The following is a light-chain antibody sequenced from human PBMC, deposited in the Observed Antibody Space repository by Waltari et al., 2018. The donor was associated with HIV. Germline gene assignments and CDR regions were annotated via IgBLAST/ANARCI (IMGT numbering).Light chain of an antibody. Sequence: DIQMTQSPSSLSASVGDRVTITCRASQSICRYLNWYQQKPGSAPKLLIYAASSLQTGVPSRFSGSGSGTDFTLTISSLQPEDFATYYCQQSYNTPVETFGQGTKVEIK. J-gene: IGKJ1*01. CDR1: QSICRY. CDR3: QQSYNTPVET. CDR2: AAS. V-gene: IGKV1-39*01.